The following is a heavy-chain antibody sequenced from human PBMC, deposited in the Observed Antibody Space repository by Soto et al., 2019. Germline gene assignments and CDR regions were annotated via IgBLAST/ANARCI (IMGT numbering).Heavy chain of an antibody. CDR3: ARAYCGGDCYPVDYYYGMDV. CDR1: GYTFTSYY. J-gene: IGHJ6*02. Sequence: ASVKVSCKASGYTFTSYYMHWVRQAPGQGLEWMGIINPSGGSTSYAQKFQGRVTMTRDTSTSTVYMEMSSLRAEDTAVYYCARAYCGGDCYPVDYYYGMDVWGQGTTVTVSS. D-gene: IGHD2-21*02. V-gene: IGHV1-46*01. CDR2: INPSGGST.